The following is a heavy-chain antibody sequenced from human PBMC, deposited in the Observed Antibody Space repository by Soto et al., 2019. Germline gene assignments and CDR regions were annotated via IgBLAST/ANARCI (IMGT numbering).Heavy chain of an antibody. V-gene: IGHV5-10-1*01. D-gene: IGHD6-13*01. CDR1: GYSFTSYW. CDR2: IAPSDSYT. CDR3: ARHPDSSSWDNNDFDY. Sequence: GESLKISCKGSGYSFTSYWISWVRQMPGKGLEWMGRIAPSDSYTNYSPSFQGHVTISADRSISTAYLQWSSLKASDTAMYYCARHPDSSSWDNNDFDYWGQGTLVTVSS. J-gene: IGHJ4*02.